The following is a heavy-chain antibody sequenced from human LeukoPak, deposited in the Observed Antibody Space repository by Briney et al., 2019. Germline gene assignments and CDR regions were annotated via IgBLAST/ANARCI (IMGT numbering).Heavy chain of an antibody. CDR2: ISGSGGFT. V-gene: IGHV3-23*01. J-gene: IGHJ4*02. CDR3: AKVVGATDY. Sequence: GGSLRLSCAASGFTFSNYGMNWVRQAPGKGLEWVSSISGSGGFTYYADSVKGRFTISRDNSKNTLYLQMNSLRAEDTAVYYCAKVVGATDYWGQGTLVTVSS. D-gene: IGHD1-26*01. CDR1: GFTFSNYG.